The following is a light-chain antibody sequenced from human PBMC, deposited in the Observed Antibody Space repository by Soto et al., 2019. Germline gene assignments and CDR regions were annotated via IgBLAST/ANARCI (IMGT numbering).Light chain of an antibody. CDR2: AAS. V-gene: IGKV1-39*01. J-gene: IGKJ1*01. CDR3: QQSYSSPWT. CDR1: QSINSY. Sequence: DIQMTQSPSSLSASVGDGVTITCRASQSINSYLNWYQQKPGKAPKFLIYAASSLQSGVPSRFSGSGSGTDFPLTISSLQSEDCATYYCQQSYSSPWTFGQGTKVEIK.